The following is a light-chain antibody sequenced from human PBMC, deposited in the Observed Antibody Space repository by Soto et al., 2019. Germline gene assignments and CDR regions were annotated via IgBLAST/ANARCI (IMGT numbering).Light chain of an antibody. CDR2: DVN. Sequence: QSALTQPPSASGSPGQSVTISCTGTSSDVGGYNFVSWYQQHLGKAPKLMIYDVNERKSGVPDRFSVSKSGNTASLTVSGRQGEDEADYYCTSYAGSNIPVLFGGGTKLNVL. CDR3: TSYAGSNIPVL. J-gene: IGLJ2*01. V-gene: IGLV2-8*01. CDR1: SSDVGGYNF.